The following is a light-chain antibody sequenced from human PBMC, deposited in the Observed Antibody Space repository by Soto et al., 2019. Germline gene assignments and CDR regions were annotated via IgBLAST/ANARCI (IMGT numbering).Light chain of an antibody. Sequence: QSVLTQPASVSGSPGQSITISCTGTSSDIGGFNYVSWYQQHPGKAPKLIIYEVSNWPSGVSSRFSGSRSGNTASLTISGLQAEDEADYYCSSFSSYNTPYVFGTRTKVTVL. V-gene: IGLV2-14*01. CDR1: SSDIGGFNY. CDR2: EVS. J-gene: IGLJ1*01. CDR3: SSFSSYNTPYV.